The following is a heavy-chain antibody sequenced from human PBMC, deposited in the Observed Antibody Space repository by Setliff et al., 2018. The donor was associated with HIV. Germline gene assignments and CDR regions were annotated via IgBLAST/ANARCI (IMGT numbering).Heavy chain of an antibody. D-gene: IGHD4-4*01. J-gene: IGHJ5*02. CDR1: GGSISSSNW. Sequence: SETLSLTCAVSGGSISSSNWWSWVRQPPGKGLEWIGEIYHSGSTNYNPSLQSRVTISIDTSKNQFSLKLSSVTAADTAMYYCARGRMATVLIRNWIDPWGQGSLVIVSS. V-gene: IGHV4-4*02. CDR2: IYHSGST. CDR3: ARGRMATVLIRNWIDP.